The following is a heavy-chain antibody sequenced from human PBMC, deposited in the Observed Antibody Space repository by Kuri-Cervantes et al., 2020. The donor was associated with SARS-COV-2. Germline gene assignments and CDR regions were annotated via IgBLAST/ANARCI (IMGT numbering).Heavy chain of an antibody. CDR2: ISSSSSTI. D-gene: IGHD2-2*02. CDR3: ASPEVAIRG. CDR1: GFTFSSYN. Sequence: GGSLRLSCAASGFTFSSYNMNWVRQAPGKGLEWVSYISSSSSTIYYADSVKGRFTISRDNAKNSLYLQMNSLRAEDTAVYYCASPEVAIRGWGQGTLVTVSS. V-gene: IGHV3-48*01. J-gene: IGHJ4*02.